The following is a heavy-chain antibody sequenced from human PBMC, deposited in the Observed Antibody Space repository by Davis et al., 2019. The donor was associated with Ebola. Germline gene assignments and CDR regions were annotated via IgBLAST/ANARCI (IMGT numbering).Heavy chain of an antibody. V-gene: IGHV1-3*01. CDR1: GCTFTSYA. CDR3: ARDRGMIMFGGVLDY. Sequence: AASVKVSCKASGCTFTSYAMHWVRQAPGQRLEWMGWINAGNGNTKYSQKFQGRVTITRDTSASTAYMELSSLRSDDTAVYYCARDRGMIMFGGVLDYWGQGTLVTVSS. D-gene: IGHD3-16*01. CDR2: INAGNGNT. J-gene: IGHJ4*02.